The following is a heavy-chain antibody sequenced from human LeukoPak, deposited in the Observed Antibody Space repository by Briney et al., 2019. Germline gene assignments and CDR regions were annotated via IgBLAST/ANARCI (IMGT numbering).Heavy chain of an antibody. J-gene: IGHJ3*02. V-gene: IGHV4-39*01. CDR2: IYYSGST. CDR3: ARIYCSSTSCYDSRGAFDI. CDR1: GGSISSSSYY. D-gene: IGHD2-2*01. Sequence: SETLSLTCTVSGGSISSSSYYWGWIRQPPGKGLECIGSIYYSGSTNYFPSLKSRVTTSVDTSKNQFSLKLSSVTAADTAVYYCARIYCSSTSCYDSRGAFDIWGQGTMVTVSS.